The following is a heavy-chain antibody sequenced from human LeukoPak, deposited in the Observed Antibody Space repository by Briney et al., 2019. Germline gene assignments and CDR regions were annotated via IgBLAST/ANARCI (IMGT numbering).Heavy chain of an antibody. Sequence: GASVKVSCKASGYTFTSYGISWVRQAPGQGLEWMGGIIPIFGTANYAQKFQGRVTITADESTSTAYMELSSLRSEDTAVYYCAREVVVVAAHFDYWGQGTLVTVSS. CDR3: AREVVVVAAHFDY. D-gene: IGHD2-15*01. CDR2: IIPIFGTA. J-gene: IGHJ4*02. CDR1: GYTFTSYG. V-gene: IGHV1-69*13.